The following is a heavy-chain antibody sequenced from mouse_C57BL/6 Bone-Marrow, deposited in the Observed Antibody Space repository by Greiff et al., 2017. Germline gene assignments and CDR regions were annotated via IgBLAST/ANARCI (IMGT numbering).Heavy chain of an antibody. V-gene: IGHV1-19*01. CDR3: AIHYLRFAY. J-gene: IGHJ3*01. CDR2: INPYNGGT. Sequence: EVQLQQSGPVLVKPGASVKMSCKASGYTFTDYYMNWVKQSHGKSLEWIGVINPYNGGTSYNQKFKGKATLTVDKSSSTAYMELNSLTSEDSAVYYCAIHYLRFAYWGQGTLVTVSA. D-gene: IGHD1-1*02. CDR1: GYTFTDYY.